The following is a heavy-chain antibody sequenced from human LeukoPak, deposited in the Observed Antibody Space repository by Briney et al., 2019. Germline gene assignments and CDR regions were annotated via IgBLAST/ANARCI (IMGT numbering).Heavy chain of an antibody. CDR2: IYYSGNT. CDR3: ARSTGSTMFIDY. V-gene: IGHV4-59*01. CDR1: GGSISPYY. Sequence: PSETLSLTCTVSGGSISPYYWSWIRQPPGKGREWLGYIYYSGNTDYNPSLKSRAAISVDTSKNQFSLKLSSVTAAATAVYCCARSTGSTMFIDYWGQGTLVTVSS. J-gene: IGHJ4*02. D-gene: IGHD3-10*02.